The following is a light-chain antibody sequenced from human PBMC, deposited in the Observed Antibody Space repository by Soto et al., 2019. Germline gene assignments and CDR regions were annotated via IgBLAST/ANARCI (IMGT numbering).Light chain of an antibody. V-gene: IGKV1-39*01. CDR1: KNINTW. J-gene: IGKJ1*01. CDR2: AAS. CDR3: QQSYSSPPT. Sequence: DIQMTQSPSTLSASVGDRVTITCRASKNINTWVAWYQQKPGKAPKLLIFAASSLQSGVPSRFSGSRSGPDFTLTISSLQPEDFATYYCQQSYSSPPTFGQGTKVDI.